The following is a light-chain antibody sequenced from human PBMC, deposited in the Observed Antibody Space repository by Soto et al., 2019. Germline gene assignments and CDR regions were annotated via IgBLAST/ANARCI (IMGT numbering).Light chain of an antibody. CDR2: DNR. CDR3: GTWDSRLSSVV. J-gene: IGLJ3*02. Sequence: QSVLTQPPSMSAAPGQTVTISCSGSRDNIGGNAVSWYQQLPGTAPKLLIYDNRKRPAEIPDRFSGVKAGTSATLGITGLQTGDEADYYCGTWDSRLSSVVFGGGTKVTVL. V-gene: IGLV1-51*01. CDR1: RDNIGGNA.